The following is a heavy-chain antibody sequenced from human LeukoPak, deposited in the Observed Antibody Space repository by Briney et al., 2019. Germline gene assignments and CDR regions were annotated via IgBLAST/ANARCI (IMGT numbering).Heavy chain of an antibody. CDR1: GFTFSDKW. V-gene: IGHV3-74*01. Sequence: GGSLRLSCAASGFTFSDKWMHWVRQAPGKGLVWVSRISPDGTTISYADSVKGRFTISRDNAKNTVCLQMNGLRVEDTAVYYCARDFYTNYYHSSGDDFDYWGQGTLVTVSS. CDR2: ISPDGTTI. D-gene: IGHD3-22*01. J-gene: IGHJ4*02. CDR3: ARDFYTNYYHSSGDDFDY.